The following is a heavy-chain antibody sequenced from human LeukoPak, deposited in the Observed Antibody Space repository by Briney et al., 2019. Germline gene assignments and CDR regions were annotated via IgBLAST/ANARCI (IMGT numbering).Heavy chain of an antibody. CDR2: INWNGGGT. CDR3: AREYYDFWSGYPNH. V-gene: IGHV3-20*04. CDR1: GFTFDDYG. D-gene: IGHD3-3*01. J-gene: IGHJ5*02. Sequence: GGSLRLSCAASGFTFDDYGMTWVRQAPGKGLEWVSGINWNGGGTGYADSVKGRFTISRDNAKNSLYLQMNSLRAEDTAVYYCAREYYDFWSGYPNHWGQGTLVTVSS.